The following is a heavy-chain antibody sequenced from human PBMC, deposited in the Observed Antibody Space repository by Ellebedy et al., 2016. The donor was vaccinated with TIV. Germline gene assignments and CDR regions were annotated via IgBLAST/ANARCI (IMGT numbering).Heavy chain of an antibody. J-gene: IGHJ4*02. CDR1: GESFSPYY. V-gene: IGHV4-34*01. CDR2: IYPGGST. Sequence: GSLRLSXAVYGESFSPYYWWIWIRQPPGNRLEWIGEIYPGGSTNYNPSLKSRVTMSIDESKNGFSLKLTSVTAADTAVYYCARDLGSGRYPGHWGQGTLVTVSS. D-gene: IGHD3-10*01. CDR3: ARDLGSGRYPGH.